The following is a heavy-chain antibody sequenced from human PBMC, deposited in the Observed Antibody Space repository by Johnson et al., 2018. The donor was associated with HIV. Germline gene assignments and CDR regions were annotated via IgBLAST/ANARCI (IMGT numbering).Heavy chain of an antibody. CDR2: ISYDGSDK. D-gene: IGHD5-18*01. CDR3: TTEDPRGYGYLFSFGDAFDI. CDR1: GFTFSSYG. V-gene: IGHV3-30*04. J-gene: IGHJ3*02. Sequence: QVQLVESGGGVVQPGRSLRLSCAASGFTFSSYGMHWVRQAPAKGLEWVAVISYDGSDKDYADSVKGRFTISRDSSKNTLYLQMNSLKTEDTAVYYCTTEDPRGYGYLFSFGDAFDIWGQGTMVTVSS.